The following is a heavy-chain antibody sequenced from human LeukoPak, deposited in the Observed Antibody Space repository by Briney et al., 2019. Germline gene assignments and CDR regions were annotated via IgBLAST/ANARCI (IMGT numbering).Heavy chain of an antibody. J-gene: IGHJ6*03. V-gene: IGHV4-34*01. CDR1: GGSFSGYY. Sequence: PSETLSLTCAVYGGSFSGYYWSWIRQPPGKGLEWIGEINHSGSTNYNPSLKSRVTISVDTSKNQFSLKLSSVTAADTAVYYCARVTRIFGVVIGFANYYYYYMDVWGKGTTVTVSS. CDR2: INHSGST. CDR3: ARVTRIFGVVIGFANYYYYYMDV. D-gene: IGHD3-3*01.